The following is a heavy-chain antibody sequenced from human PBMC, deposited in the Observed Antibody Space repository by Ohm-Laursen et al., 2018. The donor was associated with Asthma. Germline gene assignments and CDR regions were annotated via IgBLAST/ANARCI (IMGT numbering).Heavy chain of an antibody. D-gene: IGHD4-17*01. Sequence: ASVKVSCKASGYTFTSYAMNWVRQAPGQGLEWMGWINTNTGNPTYAQGFTGRFVFSLDTSVSTAYLQISSLEAEDTAVYYCARDRGDYGDPENNWFDPWGQGTPVTVSS. CDR3: ARDRGDYGDPENNWFDP. J-gene: IGHJ5*02. V-gene: IGHV7-4-1*02. CDR2: INTNTGNP. CDR1: GYTFTSYA.